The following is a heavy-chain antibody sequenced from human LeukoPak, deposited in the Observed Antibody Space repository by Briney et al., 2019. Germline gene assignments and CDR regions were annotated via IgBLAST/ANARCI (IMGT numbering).Heavy chain of an antibody. J-gene: IGHJ4*02. V-gene: IGHV1-8*03. Sequence: GASVKVSCKASGLTFSNYGITWVRQAPGQGLEWVGWISAYDGNTNYAQKFQGRVTITRNTSISTAYMELSSLRSEDTAVYYCAILPHGITGTTFPPNVGYWGQGTLVTVSS. D-gene: IGHD1-7*01. CDR1: GLTFSNYG. CDR2: ISAYDGNT. CDR3: AILPHGITGTTFPPNVGY.